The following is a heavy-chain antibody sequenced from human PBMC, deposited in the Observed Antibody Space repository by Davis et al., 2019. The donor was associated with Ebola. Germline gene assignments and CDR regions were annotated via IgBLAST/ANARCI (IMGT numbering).Heavy chain of an antibody. CDR2: ISGSGGST. CDR1: GFTFSSYA. D-gene: IGHD3-22*01. Sequence: GESLKISCAASGFTFSSYAMSWVRQAPGKGLEWVSGISGSGGSTYYADSVKGRFTISRDNSKNTLYLQMNSLRAEDTAVYYCARDPSSYDSAGWGFWGQGTLVTVSS. J-gene: IGHJ4*02. CDR3: ARDPSSYDSAGWGF. V-gene: IGHV3-23*01.